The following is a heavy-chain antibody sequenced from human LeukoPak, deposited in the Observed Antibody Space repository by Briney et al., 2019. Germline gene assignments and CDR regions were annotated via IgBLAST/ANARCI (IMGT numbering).Heavy chain of an antibody. J-gene: IGHJ2*01. CDR1: GFTFSSYA. V-gene: IGHV3-23*01. Sequence: GGSLRLSCAASGFTFSSYAMNWVRQAPGKGLEWVSVISPRSDSAFYADSLRGRFTISRDNSKNTLFLQVSSLRAEDTAVHYCAKGPRVFGVVLGLDWYFDLWGRGTLVTVSS. D-gene: IGHD3-3*01. CDR2: ISPRSDSA. CDR3: AKGPRVFGVVLGLDWYFDL.